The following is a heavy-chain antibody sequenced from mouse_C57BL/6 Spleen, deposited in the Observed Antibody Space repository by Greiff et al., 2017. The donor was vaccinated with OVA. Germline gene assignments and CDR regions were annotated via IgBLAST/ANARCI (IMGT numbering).Heavy chain of an antibody. J-gene: IGHJ2*01. Sequence: QVQLQQPGAELVRPGSSVKLSCKASGYTFTSYGMHWVRQRPIKGLEWIGNFDPSDSETHYNQKFKDKATLTVDKSSSTAYMQLSSLTSEDSAVYYCARRDTTAYYFDYWGQGTTLTVSS. V-gene: IGHV1-52*01. CDR2: FDPSDSET. CDR3: ARRDTTAYYFDY. D-gene: IGHD1-2*01. CDR1: GYTFTSYG.